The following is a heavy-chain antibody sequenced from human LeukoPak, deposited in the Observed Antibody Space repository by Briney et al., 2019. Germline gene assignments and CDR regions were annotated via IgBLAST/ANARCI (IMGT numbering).Heavy chain of an antibody. CDR1: GFTFSSYE. CDR2: ISSSGSTI. J-gene: IGHJ4*02. Sequence: PGGSLRLSCAASGFTFSSYEMNWVRQAPGKGLEWVSYISSSGSTIYYADSVKGRFTISRDNAKNSLYLQMNSLRADDTAVYYCAREAGGYDTPFGYWGQGTLVTVSS. D-gene: IGHD5-12*01. CDR3: AREAGGYDTPFGY. V-gene: IGHV3-48*03.